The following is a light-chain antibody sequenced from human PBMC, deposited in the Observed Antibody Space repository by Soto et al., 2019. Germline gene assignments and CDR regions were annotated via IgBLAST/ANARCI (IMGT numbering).Light chain of an antibody. CDR3: HQRQRWPRT. J-gene: IGKJ1*01. CDR2: DAS. Sequence: EIVLTQSPGTLSLSPGERATLSCRASQSVSSYLAWYQQKPGQAPRLLIYDASNRATGIPARFSGSGSGTDFTLTITSLEPEDFAFYYCHQRQRWPRTFGQGTKVDIK. V-gene: IGKV3-11*01. CDR1: QSVSSY.